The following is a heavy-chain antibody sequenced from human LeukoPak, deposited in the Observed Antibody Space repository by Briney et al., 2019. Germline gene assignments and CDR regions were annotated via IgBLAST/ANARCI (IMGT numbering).Heavy chain of an antibody. CDR1: GFTFSSHA. CDR2: IDISGGST. V-gene: IGHV3-23*01. J-gene: IGHJ4*02. Sequence: GGTLRLSCAASGFTFSSHAMCWVRQAPGKGLERVSSIDISGGSTYYADSVQGRFTISRDNSKNTLYLEMNSLRAEDTALYYCANEVRPNDYWGQGALVTVSS. CDR3: ANEVRPNDY. D-gene: IGHD1-1*01.